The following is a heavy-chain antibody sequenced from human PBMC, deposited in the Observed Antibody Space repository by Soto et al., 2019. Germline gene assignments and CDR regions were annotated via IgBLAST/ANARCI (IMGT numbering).Heavy chain of an antibody. CDR3: AREVQYWFDP. V-gene: IGHV4-59*01. J-gene: IGHJ5*02. CDR2: IYESGTT. Sequence: PSETLSLTCSVSGGSISSYYWSWIRQPPGKGLEWIGYIYESGTTTYSPSLKSRLTISIDTSRNQFSLRLSSVTAADTAVYYCAREVQYWFDPWGQGALVTVSS. CDR1: GGSISSYY. D-gene: IGHD1-1*01.